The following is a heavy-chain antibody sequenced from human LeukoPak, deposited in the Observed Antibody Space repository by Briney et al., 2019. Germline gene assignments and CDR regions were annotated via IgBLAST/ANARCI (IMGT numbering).Heavy chain of an antibody. J-gene: IGHJ4*02. Sequence: GASVKVSCKASGYTFTSYYMHWVRQAPGQGLEWMGWINPNSGATNYAQNFQGRVTMTRDTSISTAYMELSRLRSDDTAVYYCARDLATYYYESSEAYWGQGTLVTVSS. CDR3: ARDLATYYYESSEAY. CDR2: INPNSGAT. D-gene: IGHD3-22*01. V-gene: IGHV1-2*02. CDR1: GYTFTSYY.